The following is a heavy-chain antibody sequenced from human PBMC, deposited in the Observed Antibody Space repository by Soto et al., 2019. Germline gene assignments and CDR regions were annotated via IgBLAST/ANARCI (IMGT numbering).Heavy chain of an antibody. J-gene: IGHJ6*02. V-gene: IGHV1-69*05. Sequence: QVQLVQSGAEVKKPGSSVKVSCKASGGTFSSYAISWVRQAPGQGLEWMGGIIPIFGTANYAQKFQGRVTITXXEXTXKAYMELSSLRSEDTAVYYCASEVVVVAATYYGMDVWGQGTTVTVSS. D-gene: IGHD2-15*01. CDR1: GGTFSSYA. CDR3: ASEVVVVAATYYGMDV. CDR2: IIPIFGTA.